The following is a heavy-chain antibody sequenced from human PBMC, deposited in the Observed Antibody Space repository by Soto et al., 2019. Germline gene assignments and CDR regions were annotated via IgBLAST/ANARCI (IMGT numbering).Heavy chain of an antibody. CDR3: AREIAAAGIYYYGMDV. CDR2: IYPGDSDT. J-gene: IGHJ6*02. D-gene: IGHD6-13*01. V-gene: IGHV5-51*01. Sequence: PGEYLKISCKGSGYSFTSYWIGWVRQMPGKGLEWMGIIYPGDSDTRYSPSFQGQVTISADKSISTAYLQWSSLKASDTAMYYCAREIAAAGIYYYGMDVWGQGTTVTVSS. CDR1: GYSFTSYW.